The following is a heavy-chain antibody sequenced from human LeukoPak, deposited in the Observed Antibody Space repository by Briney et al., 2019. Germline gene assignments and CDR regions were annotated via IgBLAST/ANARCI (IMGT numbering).Heavy chain of an antibody. D-gene: IGHD3-22*01. CDR3: ARDHYYDSSLTGMDV. Sequence: GGSLRLSCAASGFTFSSYSMNWVRQAPGKGLEWVSSISSSSSYIYYADSVKGRFTISRDNAKNSLYLQMNSLRAEDTAVYYCARDHYYDSSLTGMDVWGKGTTVTVSS. V-gene: IGHV3-21*01. CDR2: ISSSSSYI. CDR1: GFTFSSYS. J-gene: IGHJ6*04.